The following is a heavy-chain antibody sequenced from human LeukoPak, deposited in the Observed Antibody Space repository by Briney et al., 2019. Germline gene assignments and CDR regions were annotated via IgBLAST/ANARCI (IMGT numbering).Heavy chain of an antibody. Sequence: GASVKVSCKASGYTFTSYGIGWVRQAPGQGLEWMGWISAYNGNTNYAQKLQGRVTMTTDTSTSTAYMELRSLRSDDTAVYYCARSIYGDYGPLDYYYYMDVWGKGTTVTVSS. CDR3: ARSIYGDYGPLDYYYYMDV. D-gene: IGHD4-17*01. V-gene: IGHV1-18*01. CDR2: ISAYNGNT. J-gene: IGHJ6*03. CDR1: GYTFTSYG.